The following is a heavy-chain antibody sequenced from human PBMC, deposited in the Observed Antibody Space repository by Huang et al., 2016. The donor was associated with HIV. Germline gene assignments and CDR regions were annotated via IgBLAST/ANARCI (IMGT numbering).Heavy chain of an antibody. Sequence: EVQLVQSGAEVKKPGESLKISCTGSGYSFSIYWIAWVRQMPGKGRECMGIILPFSSKSTYRPSFEGHLSISVDKSINPVYLHWSSLKASDTAIYYCAKGRRAFDVWGQGTWVTVSS. CDR1: GYSFSIYW. CDR2: ILPFSSKS. V-gene: IGHV5-51*03. J-gene: IGHJ3*01. CDR3: AKGRRAFDV.